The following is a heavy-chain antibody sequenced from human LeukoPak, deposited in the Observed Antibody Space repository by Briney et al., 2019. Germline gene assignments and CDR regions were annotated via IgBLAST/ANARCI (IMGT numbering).Heavy chain of an antibody. D-gene: IGHD4-17*01. J-gene: IGHJ4*02. Sequence: PGGSLRLSCAASGFTFSSYWMSWVRQAPGKGLEWVAFIRYDGSNKYYADSVKGRFTISRDNSKNTLYLQMNSLRAEDTAVYYCAKEWATVTRYYFDYWGQGTLVTVSS. V-gene: IGHV3-30*02. CDR1: GFTFSSYW. CDR2: IRYDGSNK. CDR3: AKEWATVTRYYFDY.